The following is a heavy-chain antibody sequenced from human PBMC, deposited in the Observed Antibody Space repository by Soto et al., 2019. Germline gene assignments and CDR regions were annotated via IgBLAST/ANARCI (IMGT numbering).Heavy chain of an antibody. J-gene: IGHJ5*02. CDR1: GGSISSSSYY. CDR3: ARQRASYSHWFDP. CDR2: IYYSGST. Sequence: QLQLQESGPGLVKPSETLSLTCTVSGGSISSSSYYWGWIRQPPGKGLEWIGSIYYSGSTYYNPSPRRRVTISEDTSRNQFSLKLRSVPAADTAVYYCARQRASYSHWFDPWGQGTLVTVSS. D-gene: IGHD1-26*01. V-gene: IGHV4-39*01.